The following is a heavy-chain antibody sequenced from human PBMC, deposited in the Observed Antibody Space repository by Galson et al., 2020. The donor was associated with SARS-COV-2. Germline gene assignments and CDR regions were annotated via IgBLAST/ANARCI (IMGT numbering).Heavy chain of an antibody. CDR3: ATAPGIAAAGTGWFDP. CDR1: GYTLTELS. J-gene: IGHJ5*02. V-gene: IGHV1-24*01. CDR2: FDPEDGET. Sequence: ASVKVSCKVSGYTLTELSMHWVRQTPGKGLEWMGGFDPEDGETIYAQKFKGRVTMTEDTSTDTAYMELSSLRSEDTAVYYCATAPGIAAAGTGWFDPWGQGTLVTVSS. D-gene: IGHD6-13*01.